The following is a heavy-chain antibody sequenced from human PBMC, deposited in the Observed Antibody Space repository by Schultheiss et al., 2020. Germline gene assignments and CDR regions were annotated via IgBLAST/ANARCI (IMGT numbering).Heavy chain of an antibody. CDR3: RCSGTGG. Sequence: GGSLRLSCAASGFTFANAWMYWLRQAPGKGMEWVGRVRPKSAGGTADYAATVKGRFTISRDDSNSTLYLQMNGLKTEDTATYYCRCSGTGGWGQGTLVNVSS. CDR2: VRPKSAGGTA. J-gene: IGHJ4*02. D-gene: IGHD3-10*02. CDR1: GFTFANAW. V-gene: IGHV3-15*01.